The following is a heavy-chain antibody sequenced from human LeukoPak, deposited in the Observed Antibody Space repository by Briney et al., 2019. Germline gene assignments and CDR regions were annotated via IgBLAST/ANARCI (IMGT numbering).Heavy chain of an antibody. CDR3: TSGYYYGSGSYSTYYSDY. J-gene: IGHJ4*02. D-gene: IGHD3-10*01. CDR2: IRSKAYGGTT. Sequence: GGALRLSCTASGFTFGDYAMSWGRQAPGKGLEWGGFIRSKAYGGTTEYAASVKGRFPISRDDSKSIAYPQMNSLNTEDTAVYYCTSGYYYGSGSYSTYYSDYWGQGTLVTVSS. V-gene: IGHV3-49*04. CDR1: GFTFGDYA.